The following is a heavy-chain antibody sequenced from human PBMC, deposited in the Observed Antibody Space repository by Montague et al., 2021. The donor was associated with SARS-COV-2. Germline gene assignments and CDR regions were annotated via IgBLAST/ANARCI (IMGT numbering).Heavy chain of an antibody. D-gene: IGHD6-13*01. V-gene: IGHV4-34*01. Sequence: SETLSLTCAVYGGSFSGYCWCWICQPPGQGLELNGEINHNGSTNYNPSLYRQVPITVYTSRNQFSLKLSPVTASATAAYYCSRGRYSSSWYGWKGMDVWGQGTTVTVSS. CDR2: INHNGST. J-gene: IGHJ6*02. CDR3: SRGRYSSSWYGWKGMDV. CDR1: GGSFSGYC.